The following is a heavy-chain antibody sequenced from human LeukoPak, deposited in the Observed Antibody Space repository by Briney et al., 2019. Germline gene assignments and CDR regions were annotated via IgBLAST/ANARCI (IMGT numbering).Heavy chain of an antibody. CDR1: GGSISSGGYS. CDR3: VRVGYDFWSGSNNWFDP. D-gene: IGHD3-3*01. J-gene: IGHJ5*02. CDR2: IYHSGST. V-gene: IGHV4-30-2*01. Sequence: TSETLSLTCAVSGGSISSGGYSWSWIRQPPGKGLEWIGYIYHSGSTYYNPSLKSRVTISVDRSKNQFSLKLSSVTAADTAVYYCVRVGYDFWSGSNNWFDPWGQGTLVTVSS.